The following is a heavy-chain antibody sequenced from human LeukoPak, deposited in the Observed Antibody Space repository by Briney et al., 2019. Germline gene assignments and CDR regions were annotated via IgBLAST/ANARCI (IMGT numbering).Heavy chain of an antibody. D-gene: IGHD6-19*01. CDR3: AKSAVPGTYFYFYYMDV. Sequence: GGSLRLSCAASGFTFSSYGMSWVRQAPGKGLEWVSAISGSGGSTYYADSVKGRFTISRDSSNSTLYLQMNSLRAEDTAVYYCAKSAVPGTYFYFYYMDVWGKGTTVTISS. V-gene: IGHV3-23*01. J-gene: IGHJ6*03. CDR1: GFTFSSYG. CDR2: ISGSGGST.